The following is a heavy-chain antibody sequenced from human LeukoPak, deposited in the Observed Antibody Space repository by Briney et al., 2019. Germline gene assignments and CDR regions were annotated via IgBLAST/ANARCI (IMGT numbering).Heavy chain of an antibody. CDR3: AKDSYSGSGTFYMGSFDY. V-gene: IGHV3-23*01. Sequence: QTGGSLRLSCAASGFTFSNYAMAWVRQAPGGGLEWVSAISRSDYTTYYTDSVKGRFTISRDNPKNTVYVQMNSLRAEDTAVYYCAKDSYSGSGTFYMGSFDYWGQGVLVTVSS. CDR2: ISRSDYTT. D-gene: IGHD3-10*01. J-gene: IGHJ4*02. CDR1: GFTFSNYA.